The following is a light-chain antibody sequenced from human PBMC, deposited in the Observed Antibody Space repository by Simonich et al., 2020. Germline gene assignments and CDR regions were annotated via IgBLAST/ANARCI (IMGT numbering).Light chain of an antibody. CDR3: AAWDDSLSGWV. J-gene: IGLJ3*02. Sequence: QSVLTQPPSASGTPGQRVTISCSERSSNIGSNYVYWYQQLPGTAPKLLIYRYNQRPSGFPDRFSGSKSGTSASLAISGLRSEDEADYYCAAWDDSLSGWVFGGGTKLTVL. CDR1: SSNIGSNY. V-gene: IGLV1-47*01. CDR2: RYN.